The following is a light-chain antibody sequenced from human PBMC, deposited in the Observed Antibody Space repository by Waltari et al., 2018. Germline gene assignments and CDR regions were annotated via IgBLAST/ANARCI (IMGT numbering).Light chain of an antibody. CDR2: GVS. V-gene: IGLV2-14*03. Sequence: QSALTQAASVSGSPGQPITISCTGTSSDVGGYNYVSWYQQHPGKAPKLMIYGVSNRPSGVSNRFSGSKSGNTASLTISGLRAEDEADYYYNSYTSTNTRVFGGGTKLTVL. J-gene: IGLJ3*02. CDR3: NSYTSTNTRV. CDR1: SSDVGGYNY.